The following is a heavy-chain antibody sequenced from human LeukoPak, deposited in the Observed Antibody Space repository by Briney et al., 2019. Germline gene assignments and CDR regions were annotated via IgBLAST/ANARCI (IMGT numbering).Heavy chain of an antibody. CDR1: GFTFDDYA. Sequence: GGSLRLSCAASGFTFDDYAMHWVRQAPGKGLEWVSGISWNSGSIGYADSVKGRFTISRDNAKNSLYLQTNSLRAEDTALYYCAKDIHGGNSHYYYGMDVWGQGTTVTVSS. J-gene: IGHJ6*02. D-gene: IGHD4-23*01. V-gene: IGHV3-9*01. CDR2: ISWNSGSI. CDR3: AKDIHGGNSHYYYGMDV.